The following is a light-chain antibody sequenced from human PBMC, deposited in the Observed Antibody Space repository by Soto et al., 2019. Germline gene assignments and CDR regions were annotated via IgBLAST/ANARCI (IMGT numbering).Light chain of an antibody. Sequence: ELVLTQSPGTLYLSPGERATLSCRASQYSNYLAWYQQKPCQAPRLLIYGASTRATGIPARFSGSGSGTEFTLTINDLHSEYFAVYYCQQYERWPPLTFGGGTKVEIK. CDR1: QYSNY. V-gene: IGKV3-15*01. CDR3: QQYERWPPLT. J-gene: IGKJ4*01. CDR2: GAS.